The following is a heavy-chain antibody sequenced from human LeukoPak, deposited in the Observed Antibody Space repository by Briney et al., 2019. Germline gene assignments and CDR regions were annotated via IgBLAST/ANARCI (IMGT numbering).Heavy chain of an antibody. CDR1: GGSISSYY. CDR2: IYTSGST. Sequence: PSETLSLTCTVSGGSISSYYWSWIRQPAGKGLEWIGRIYTSGSTNYNPSLKSRVTISVDKSKNQFSLKLSSVTAADTAVYYCARGGLGLLTYYYDSSGYYFDYWGQGTLVTVSS. J-gene: IGHJ4*02. CDR3: ARGGLGLLTYYYDSSGYYFDY. V-gene: IGHV4-4*07. D-gene: IGHD3-22*01.